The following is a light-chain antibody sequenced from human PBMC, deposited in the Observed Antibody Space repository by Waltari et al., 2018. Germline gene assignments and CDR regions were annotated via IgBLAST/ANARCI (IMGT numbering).Light chain of an antibody. V-gene: IGKV3-20*01. CDR2: GAS. CDR3: QQYGSSPAWT. CDR1: QSVSSSY. Sequence: EIVLTQSPSTLSLSPGARATLSCRASQSVSSSYLAWYQQKPGQAPRLLIYGASSRATGIPDRFSGSGSGTDFTLTISRLEPEDFAVYYCQQYGSSPAWTFGPGTKVDIK. J-gene: IGKJ3*01.